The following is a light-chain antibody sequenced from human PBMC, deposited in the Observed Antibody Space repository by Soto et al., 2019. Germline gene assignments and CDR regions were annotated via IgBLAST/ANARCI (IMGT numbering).Light chain of an antibody. Sequence: QSVLTQRASVSGSPGQSITISCTGTSGDIVSYNRVSWYQQHPGKAPKLIIYEVTDRPSGVSNRFSGSKSGNTASLTISGLQAEDEAEYYCSSYTNINTRACVFGTGTKVTVL. V-gene: IGLV2-14*01. CDR3: SSYTNINTRACV. J-gene: IGLJ1*01. CDR2: EVT. CDR1: SGDIVSYNR.